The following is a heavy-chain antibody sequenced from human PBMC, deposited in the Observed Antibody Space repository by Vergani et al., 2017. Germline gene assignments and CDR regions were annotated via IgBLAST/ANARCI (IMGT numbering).Heavy chain of an antibody. CDR1: NDSVSNTFYY. D-gene: IGHD2-2*02. CDR3: ARSSDIVVVPAAIDYGPAAFDY. CDR2: IYYSGST. Sequence: QVQLQESGPGLVKPSETLSLTCTVSNDSVSNTFYYWGWIRQTPGKGLEWIGSIYYSGSTYYNPSLESRVTMSVDTSKSQFSLKLSSVTAADTAVYYCARSSDIVVVPAAIDYGPAAFDYWGQGTLVTVSS. V-gene: IGHV4-39*01. J-gene: IGHJ4*02.